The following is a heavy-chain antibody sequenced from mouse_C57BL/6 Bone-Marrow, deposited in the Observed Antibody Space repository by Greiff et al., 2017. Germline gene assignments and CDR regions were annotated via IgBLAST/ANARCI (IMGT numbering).Heavy chain of an antibody. D-gene: IGHD1-1*02. V-gene: IGHV1-87*01. CDR1: YTFSSRVH. J-gene: IGHJ3*01. CDR3: SEDSAVYYCEIYGPLAY. Sequence: SGPELARPWASVKISCPAFYTFSSRVHFAIRDTNYWMQWVKQRTGQGLEWIGAIYPGNGYTSYNQKFKGKATFTADKSSRTAYMQLSSRTSEDSAVYYCEIYGPLAYWGQGTLVTVSA. CDR2: GQGLEWIG.